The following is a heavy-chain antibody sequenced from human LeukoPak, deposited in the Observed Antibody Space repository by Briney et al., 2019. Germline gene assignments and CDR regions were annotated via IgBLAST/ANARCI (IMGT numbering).Heavy chain of an antibody. Sequence: GASVKVSCKASGYTFTSYDINWVRQATGQGLEWMGWMNPNSGNTGYAQKFQGRVTITRNTSISTAYMELSSLRSEGTAVYYCARDAGSYGWDAFDIWGQGTMVTVSS. CDR3: ARDAGSYGWDAFDI. CDR1: GYTFTSYD. J-gene: IGHJ3*02. V-gene: IGHV1-8*03. CDR2: MNPNSGNT. D-gene: IGHD1-26*01.